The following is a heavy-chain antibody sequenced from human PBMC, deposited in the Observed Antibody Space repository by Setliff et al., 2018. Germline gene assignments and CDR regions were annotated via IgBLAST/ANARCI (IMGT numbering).Heavy chain of an antibody. CDR1: GGSISSYY. J-gene: IGHJ5*02. CDR3: ARGAGWWDL. CDR2: IHISGST. V-gene: IGHV4-4*08. Sequence: PSETLSLTCTVSGGSISSYYWSWIRQPPGKGLEWIGYIHISGSTNYNPSLKSRVTISVDTSKNQFSLKLSSVAAADTAVYYCARGAGWWDLWGQGTLVTSPQ.